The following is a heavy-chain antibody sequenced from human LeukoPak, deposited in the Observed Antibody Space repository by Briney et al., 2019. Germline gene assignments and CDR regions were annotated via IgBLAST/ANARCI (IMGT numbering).Heavy chain of an antibody. J-gene: IGHJ4*02. CDR1: GGSIRSYY. D-gene: IGHD2/OR15-2a*01. Sequence: SETLSLTCDVSGGSIRSYYWGWVRQPAGKGLEWIGRIYTTGTTNFNPSLKSRLTMSVDTSKNQFSLNLTSVPAADTAVYFCARQGYTAAYYFLDFWSPGTLVTVSS. V-gene: IGHV4-4*07. CDR3: ARQGYTAAYYFLDF. CDR2: IYTTGTT.